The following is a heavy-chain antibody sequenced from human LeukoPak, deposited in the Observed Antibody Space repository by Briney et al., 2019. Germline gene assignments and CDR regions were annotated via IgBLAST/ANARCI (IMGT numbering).Heavy chain of an antibody. V-gene: IGHV4-39*01. D-gene: IGHD3-10*01. CDR2: IYYSGRT. J-gene: IGHJ4*02. CDR1: GGSINSSSYY. Sequence: SETLSLTCIVSGGSINSSSYYWGWIRQPPGKGLEWIGSIYYSGRTYYNPSLKSRVTISVDTSKNQFSLKLSSVTAADTAVYYCARHRTLAQRYSYYYGSGRPSPPIDYWGQGTLVTVSS. CDR3: ARHRTLAQRYSYYYGSGRPSPPIDY.